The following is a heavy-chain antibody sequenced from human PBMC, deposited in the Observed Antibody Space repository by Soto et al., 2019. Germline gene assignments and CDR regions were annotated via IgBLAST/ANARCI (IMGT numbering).Heavy chain of an antibody. CDR2: INAHSGGT. J-gene: IGHJ5*02. D-gene: IGHD6-6*01. CDR3: AKDLTRQLAYWLDP. Sequence: ASVKVYCKASGFSFTGYYIHWLRQAPGQGLEWMGWINAHSGGTEYAQKFQGRVTLTRDTSIATAYLTLTSLTSDDTALYYCAKDLTRQLAYWLDPWGQGTQVTVSS. V-gene: IGHV1-2*02. CDR1: GFSFTGYY.